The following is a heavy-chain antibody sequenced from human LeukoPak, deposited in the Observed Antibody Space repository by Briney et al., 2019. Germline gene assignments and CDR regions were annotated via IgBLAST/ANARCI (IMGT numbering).Heavy chain of an antibody. V-gene: IGHV4-4*07. J-gene: IGHJ6*03. CDR1: GGSISSYY. Sequence: SETLSLTCTASGGSISSYYWSWIRQPAGKGLEWIGRIYTSGSTNYNPSLKSRVTMSVDTSKNQFSLKLSSVTAADTAVYYCARENFGSGSYFHYYYYMDVWGKGTTVTLSS. D-gene: IGHD3-10*01. CDR3: ARENFGSGSYFHYYYYMDV. CDR2: IYTSGST.